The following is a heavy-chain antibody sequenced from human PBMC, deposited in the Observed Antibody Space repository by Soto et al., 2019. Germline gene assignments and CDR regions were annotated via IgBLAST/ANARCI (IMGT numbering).Heavy chain of an antibody. V-gene: IGHV2-5*01. J-gene: IGHJ6*01. Sequence: SGPTLVNPTETLTLTCTFSGFSLTTRGMGMAWIRQPPGRALEWLALIYWNDDPRYSPSLKSRLTITKDTTKNQVVLTMTNMDPVDTATYYCEQRPPEYGMDVWGQGTMVTVSS. CDR2: IYWNDDP. CDR3: EQRPPEYGMDV. CDR1: GFSLTTRGMG.